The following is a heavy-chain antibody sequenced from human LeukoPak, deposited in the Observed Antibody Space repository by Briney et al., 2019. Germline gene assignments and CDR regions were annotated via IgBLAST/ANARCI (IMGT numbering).Heavy chain of an antibody. CDR3: ARRWGDILTGYWYFDL. CDR1: GYTFTSYY. V-gene: IGHV1-46*01. CDR2: INPSGGST. D-gene: IGHD3-9*01. Sequence: ASVKVSCKASGYTFTSYYMHWVRQAPGQGLEWMGIINPSGGSTSYAQKFQGRVTMTRDTSTSTVYMELSSLRSEDTAVYYCARRWGDILTGYWYFDLWGRGTLVTVSS. J-gene: IGHJ2*01.